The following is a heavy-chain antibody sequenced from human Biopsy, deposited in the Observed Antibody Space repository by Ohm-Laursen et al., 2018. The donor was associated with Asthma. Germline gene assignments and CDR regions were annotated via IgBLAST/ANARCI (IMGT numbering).Heavy chain of an antibody. V-gene: IGHV4-39*02. D-gene: IGHD6-6*01. CDR3: ARAVSSSSYWYFDL. CDR2: IYYSGRT. J-gene: IGHJ2*01. CDR1: GGSISGSY. Sequence: GTLSLTCTVSGGSISGSYWGWIRQSPGKGLEWIGSIYYSGRTYYNPSLESRVTISADTSKNHFSLKVTSVTAADTAVYYCARAVSSSSYWYFDLWGRGDLVTVSS.